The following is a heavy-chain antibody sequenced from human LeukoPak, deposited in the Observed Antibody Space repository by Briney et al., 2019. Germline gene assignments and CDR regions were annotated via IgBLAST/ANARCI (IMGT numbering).Heavy chain of an antibody. V-gene: IGHV4-38-2*02. Sequence: SETLSLTCTVSGYSISSGYYWGWIRQPPGKGLEWIGSIYHSGSTYYNPSLKSRVTISVDTSKNQFSLKLSSVTAADTAVYYCASFGAYFDYWGQGTPVTVSS. D-gene: IGHD3-10*01. CDR3: ASFGAYFDY. CDR2: IYHSGST. J-gene: IGHJ4*02. CDR1: GYSISSGYY.